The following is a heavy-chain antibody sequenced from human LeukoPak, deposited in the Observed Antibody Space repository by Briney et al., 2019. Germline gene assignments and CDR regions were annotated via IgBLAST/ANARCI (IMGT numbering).Heavy chain of an antibody. D-gene: IGHD4-23*01. CDR1: GGSISSYY. V-gene: IGHV4-59*01. CDR2: IYYSGST. CDR3: ARVVIYGGIDAFDI. Sequence: PSETLSLTCTVSGGSISSYYWSWIRQPPGKGLEWIGYIYYSGSTNYNPSLKSRVTISVDTSKNQFPLKLSSVTAADTAVYYCARVVIYGGIDAFDIWGQGTMVTVSS. J-gene: IGHJ3*02.